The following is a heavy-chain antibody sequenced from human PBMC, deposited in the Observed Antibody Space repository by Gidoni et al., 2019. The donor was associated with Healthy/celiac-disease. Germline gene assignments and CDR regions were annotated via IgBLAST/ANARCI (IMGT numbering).Heavy chain of an antibody. CDR2: IWYDGSNK. Sequence: QVQLVESGGGVVQPGRSLRLSCAASGFTFSSYGMHWVRQAPGKGLEWLAVIWYDGSNKYYADSVKGRFTISRDNSKNTLYLQMNSLRAEDTAVYYCARASEEGPAWDAFDIWGQGTMVTVSS. CDR3: ARASEEGPAWDAFDI. CDR1: GFTFSSYG. J-gene: IGHJ3*02. V-gene: IGHV3-33*01.